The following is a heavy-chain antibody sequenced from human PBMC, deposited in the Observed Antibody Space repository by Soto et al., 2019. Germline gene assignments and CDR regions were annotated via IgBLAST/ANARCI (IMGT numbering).Heavy chain of an antibody. V-gene: IGHV3-33*01. CDR1: GFTFSSYG. CDR3: ARDKPLTYGGNNPNYGMDV. D-gene: IGHD2-15*01. J-gene: IGHJ6*02. Sequence: PGGSLRLSCAASGFTFSSYGMHWVRQAPGKGLEWVAVIWYDGSNKYYADSVKGRFTISRDNSKNTLYLQMNSLRAEDTAVYYCARDKPLTYGGNNPNYGMDVWGQGTTVTVSS. CDR2: IWYDGSNK.